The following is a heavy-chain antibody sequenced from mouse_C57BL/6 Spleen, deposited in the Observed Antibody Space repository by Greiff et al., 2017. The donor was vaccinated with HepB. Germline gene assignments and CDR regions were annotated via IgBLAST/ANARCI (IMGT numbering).Heavy chain of an antibody. CDR2: ISNLAYSI. D-gene: IGHD1-1*01. Sequence: DVKLVESGGGLVQPGGSLKLSCAASGFTFSDYGMAWVRQAPRKGPEWVAFISNLAYSIYYADTVTGRFTISRENAKNTLYLEMSSLRSEDTAMYYCARQGGSSQFAYWGQGTLVTVSA. CDR3: ARQGGSSQFAY. J-gene: IGHJ3*01. CDR1: GFTFSDYG. V-gene: IGHV5-15*01.